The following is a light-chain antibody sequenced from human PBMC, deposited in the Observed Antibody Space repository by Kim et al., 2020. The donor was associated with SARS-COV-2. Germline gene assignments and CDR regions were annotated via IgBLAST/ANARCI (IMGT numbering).Light chain of an antibody. CDR1: QSVSRNY. Sequence: EIVLTQSPGTLSLSPGQRATLSCRASQSVSRNYLAWYQQTPGLPPSLLIYDASTRATGIPDRFSGSGSGTDFTLTISRLEPEDFAVYYCQQYGNSFTFGGGTKVDIK. J-gene: IGKJ4*01. V-gene: IGKV3-20*01. CDR2: DAS. CDR3: QQYGNSFT.